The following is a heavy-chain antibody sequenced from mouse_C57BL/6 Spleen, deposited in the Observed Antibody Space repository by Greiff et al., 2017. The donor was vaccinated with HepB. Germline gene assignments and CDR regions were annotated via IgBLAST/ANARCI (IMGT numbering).Heavy chain of an antibody. Sequence: EVKLMESGGDLVKPGGSLKLSCAASGFTFSSYGMSWVRQTPDKRLEWVATISSGGSYTYYPDSVKGRFTISRDNAKNTLYLQMSSLKSEDTAMYYCARHDCDGYYDYAMDYWGQGTSVTVSS. CDR1: GFTFSSYG. D-gene: IGHD2-3*01. CDR2: ISSGGSYT. CDR3: ARHDCDGYYDYAMDY. V-gene: IGHV5-6*01. J-gene: IGHJ4*01.